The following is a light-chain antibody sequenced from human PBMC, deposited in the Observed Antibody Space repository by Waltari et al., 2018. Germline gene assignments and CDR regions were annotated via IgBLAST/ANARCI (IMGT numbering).Light chain of an antibody. V-gene: IGLV4-69*01. CDR2: LNSDGSH. J-gene: IGLJ2*01. CDR3: QTWGTGIRV. Sequence: QLVLTQSPSASASLGASVKLTCTLSSGHSSYAIAWHQQQPEKGPRYLMKLNSDGSHSKGDGFPDGVPGSRSWAEPYLTISSLQSEDEADYYCQTWGTGIRVFGGGTKLTVL. CDR1: SGHSSYA.